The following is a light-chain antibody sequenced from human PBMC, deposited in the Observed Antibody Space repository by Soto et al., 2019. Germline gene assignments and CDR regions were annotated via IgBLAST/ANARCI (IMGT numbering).Light chain of an antibody. CDR1: QSVSSSY. V-gene: IGKV3-20*01. J-gene: IGKJ2*01. CDR2: GAS. Sequence: EIVLTQSPGTLSLSPGERATLSCRASQSVSSSYLAWYQQKPGQAPSLLIYGASSRATGIPDRFSGSGSGRDFSLTISRLEPEDVAVYYCQQYGSSPPYTFGQGTKLEIK. CDR3: QQYGSSPPYT.